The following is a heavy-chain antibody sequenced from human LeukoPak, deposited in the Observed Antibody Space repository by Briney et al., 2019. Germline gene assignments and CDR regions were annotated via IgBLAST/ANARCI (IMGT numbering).Heavy chain of an antibody. D-gene: IGHD6-6*01. Sequence: GGSLRLSCTASGFTFGDYAMSWFRQAPGKGLEWVGFIRSKAYGGTTEYAASVKGRFTISRDDSKSIAYLQMNSLKTEDTAVYYCTYSSSPYYYYYMYVWGQGTTVTVSS. CDR2: IRSKAYGGTT. CDR3: TYSSSPYYYYYMYV. CDR1: GFTFGDYA. V-gene: IGHV3-49*03. J-gene: IGHJ6*03.